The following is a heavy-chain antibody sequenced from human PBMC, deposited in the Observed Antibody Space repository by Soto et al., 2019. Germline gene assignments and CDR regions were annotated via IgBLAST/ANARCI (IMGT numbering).Heavy chain of an antibody. D-gene: IGHD2-2*01. CDR3: ARVRRQYCSSTSCYFWFDP. V-gene: IGHV6-1*01. CDR1: GDSVSSNSAA. J-gene: IGHJ5*02. CDR2: TYYRSKWYN. Sequence: PSQTLSLTCAISGDSVSSNSAAWNWIRQSPSRGLEWLGRTYYRSKWYNDYAVSVKSRITINPDTSKNQFSLQLNSVTPEDTAVNFCARVRRQYCSSTSCYFWFDPWGQGTLVTVSS.